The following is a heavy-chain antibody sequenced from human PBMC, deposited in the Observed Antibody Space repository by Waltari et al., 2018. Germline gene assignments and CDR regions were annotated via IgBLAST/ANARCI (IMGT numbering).Heavy chain of an antibody. J-gene: IGHJ3*02. CDR1: GDSITSHF. CDR3: ARLPRGSVIIGAFDI. Sequence: VQLQESGPGLVKPSETLSLSCDVSGDSITSHFWSWIRTAPGKGLELVGYMYFSGTHNYNPSLKSRVTISIDTSKNHFSLNLRSVTAADTAIYYCARLPRGSVIIGAFDIWGQGTQVTVSS. CDR2: MYFSGTH. V-gene: IGHV4-59*11. D-gene: IGHD3-22*01.